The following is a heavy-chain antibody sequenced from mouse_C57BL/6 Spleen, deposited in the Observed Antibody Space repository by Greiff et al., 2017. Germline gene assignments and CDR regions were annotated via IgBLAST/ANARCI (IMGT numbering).Heavy chain of an antibody. CDR2: INPSSGYT. V-gene: IGHV1-7*01. CDR3: ARDGSRGGAMDY. Sequence: QVQLQQSGAELAKPGASVKLSCKASGYTFTSYWMHWVKQRPGQGLEWIGYINPSSGYTKYNQKFKDKATLTADKFSSTAYMQLSSLTYEDSAVYYCARDGSRGGAMDYWGQGTSVTVSS. J-gene: IGHJ4*01. CDR1: GYTFTSYW. D-gene: IGHD1-1*01.